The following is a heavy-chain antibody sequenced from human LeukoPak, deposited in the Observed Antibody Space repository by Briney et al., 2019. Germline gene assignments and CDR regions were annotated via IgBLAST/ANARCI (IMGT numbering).Heavy chain of an antibody. D-gene: IGHD2-2*01. CDR2: ISGSGSST. CDR1: GSTFDDYA. J-gene: IGHJ4*02. V-gene: IGHV3-23*01. CDR3: AKGGDVIVAVATLDH. Sequence: PGRSLRLSCAASGSTFDDYAMHWVRQAPGKGLEWVSGISGSGSSTYYADSVKGRFTISRDNSKNTLYLQMNSLRAEDTAIYYCAKGGDVIVAVATLDHWGQGTRVTVSS.